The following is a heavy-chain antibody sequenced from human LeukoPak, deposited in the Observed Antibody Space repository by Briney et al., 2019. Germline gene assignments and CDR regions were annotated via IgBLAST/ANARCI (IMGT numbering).Heavy chain of an antibody. V-gene: IGHV3-11*01. J-gene: IGHJ6*02. D-gene: IGHD3-3*01. CDR2: ISSSGSTI. CDR3: ARDGSRGVAQVDYYYGMDV. CDR1: GFTFSDYY. Sequence: NPGGSLRLSCAASGFTFSDYYMSWIRQAPGKGLEWVSYISSSGSTIYYADSVKGRFTISRDNARNSLYLQMNSLRAEDTAVYYCARDGSRGVAQVDYYYGMDVWGQGTTVTVSS.